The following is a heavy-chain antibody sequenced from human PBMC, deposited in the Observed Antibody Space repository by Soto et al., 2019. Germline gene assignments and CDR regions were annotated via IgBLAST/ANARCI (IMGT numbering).Heavy chain of an antibody. CDR2: IFPNGNT. V-gene: IGHV4-4*07. CDR1: RGYVNTFH. CDR3: ARDREAGYNFYYGMDV. D-gene: IGHD6-19*01. J-gene: IGHJ6*02. Sequence: SETLSLTCTVSRGYVNTFHWSWVRQPAGRGLEWIGRIFPNGNTDYSPSLKSRVTLSVDTSKNQISLNLASVTAADTAVYYCARDREAGYNFYYGMDVWGQGATVTVSS.